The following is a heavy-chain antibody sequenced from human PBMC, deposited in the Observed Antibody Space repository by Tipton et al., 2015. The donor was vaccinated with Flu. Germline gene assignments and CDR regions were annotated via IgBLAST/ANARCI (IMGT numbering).Heavy chain of an antibody. D-gene: IGHD3-16*01. Sequence: TLCLTCNVSGGYITSGDYYWSWIRQSPGKGLEWIGHIYFSGSTFYNPSLKSRLTISRDTSKNQFSLMLSSVTAADTAVYYCAREGGGFGGYYGMEVWGQGTTVTVS. J-gene: IGHJ6*02. V-gene: IGHV4-30-4*01. CDR3: AREGGGFGGYYGMEV. CDR1: GGYITSGDYY. CDR2: IYFSGST.